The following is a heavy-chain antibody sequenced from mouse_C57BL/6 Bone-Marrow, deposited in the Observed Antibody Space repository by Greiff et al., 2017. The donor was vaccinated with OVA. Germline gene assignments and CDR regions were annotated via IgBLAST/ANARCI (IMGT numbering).Heavy chain of an antibody. CDR2: IYPGDGDT. Sequence: VQLQQSGAELVKPGASVKISCKASGYAFSSYWMNWVKQRPGQGLEWIGQIYPGDGDTNYTGKFKGKATLTSAKSSRTAYMQLSSLTSDDSAVYFCAREGLRPPFNVWGTGTTVTVSS. D-gene: IGHD2-4*01. J-gene: IGHJ1*03. CDR3: AREGLRPPFNV. CDR1: GYAFSSYW. V-gene: IGHV1-80*01.